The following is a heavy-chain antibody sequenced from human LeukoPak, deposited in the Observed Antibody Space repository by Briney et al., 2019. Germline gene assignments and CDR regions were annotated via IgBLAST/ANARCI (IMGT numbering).Heavy chain of an antibody. CDR2: ISNEGRSD. J-gene: IGHJ2*01. D-gene: IGHD7-27*01. V-gene: IGHV3-30*18. CDR3: AKDSNLGMGVFEV. Sequence: GGTLRLSCVVSGISFTSSTIHCGRDAPGQGLEWVAAISNEGRSDYYADAVKGRFTVSSGTAKNTLYLQMNSLRPEDTAMYSCAKDSNLGMGVFEVWGRGTLVTVFS. CDR1: GISFTSST.